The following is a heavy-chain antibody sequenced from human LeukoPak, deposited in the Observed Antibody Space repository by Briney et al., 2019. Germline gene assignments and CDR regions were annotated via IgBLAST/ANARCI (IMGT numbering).Heavy chain of an antibody. CDR2: IYHSGST. V-gene: IGHV4-30-2*01. D-gene: IGHD6-13*01. CDR1: GGSISSGGYS. J-gene: IGHJ4*02. CDR3: ARADSSSWEWTYYFDY. Sequence: KASETLSLTCAVSGGSISSGGYSWSWIRQPPGKGLEWIGYIYHSGSTYYNPSLKSRVTISVDRSKNQFSLKLSSVTAADTAVYYCARADSSSWEWTYYFDYWGQGTLVTVSS.